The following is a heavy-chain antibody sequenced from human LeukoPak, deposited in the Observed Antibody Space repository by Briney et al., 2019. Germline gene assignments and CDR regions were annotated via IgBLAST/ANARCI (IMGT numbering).Heavy chain of an antibody. CDR2: INPSGGST. V-gene: IGHV1-46*01. D-gene: IGHD2-8*01. CDR1: GYTFTTYY. J-gene: IGHJ4*02. CDR3: ARDLGYCTNGVCHTRFDY. Sequence: ASVKVSCKASGYTFTTYYMHWVRQAPGQGLEWMGIINPSGGSTTYAQNFQGRVTMTRDTSTSAVYMEVSSLRSEDTAVYYCARDLGYCTNGVCHTRFDYWGQGTLVAVSS.